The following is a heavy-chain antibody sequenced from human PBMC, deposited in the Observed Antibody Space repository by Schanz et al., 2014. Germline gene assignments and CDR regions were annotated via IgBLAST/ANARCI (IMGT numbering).Heavy chain of an antibody. J-gene: IGHJ6*02. Sequence: EVQLLESGGGLVQPGGSLRLSCAASGFTFSSYVMSWVRQAPGKGLEWVSALSGSGGSTYYADSVKGRFTISRDNSENTLYLQMNSLSADDTAVFYCAKGMGYCSGGTCYDYYYYGLDVWGQGTTVTVSS. CDR3: AKGMGYCSGGTCYDYYYYGLDV. CDR1: GFTFSSYV. CDR2: LSGSGGST. D-gene: IGHD2-15*01. V-gene: IGHV3-23*01.